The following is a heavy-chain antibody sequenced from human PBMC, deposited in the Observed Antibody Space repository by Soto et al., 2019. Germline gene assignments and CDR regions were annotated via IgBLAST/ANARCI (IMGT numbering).Heavy chain of an antibody. CDR3: ARGKSGQLGPGYYYGMDV. CDR2: FYYSGST. J-gene: IGHJ6*02. V-gene: IGHV4-39*07. CDR1: GGSISSSSYY. D-gene: IGHD6-13*01. Sequence: SETLSLTCTVSGGSISSSSYYWGWIRQPPGKGLEWIGYFYYSGSTTYNPSLKSRVTSSLDTSKNQFSLELSSVTAADTAVYYCARGKSGQLGPGYYYGMDVWGQGTTVTVSS.